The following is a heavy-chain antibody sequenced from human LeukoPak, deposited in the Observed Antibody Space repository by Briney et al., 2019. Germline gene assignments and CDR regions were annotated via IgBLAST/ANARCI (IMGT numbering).Heavy chain of an antibody. CDR1: GGSFSGYY. D-gene: IGHD3-22*01. V-gene: IGHV4-34*01. CDR2: INHSGST. J-gene: IGHJ4*02. CDR3: ASYYDSSGYYHYYFDY. Sequence: SETLSLTCAVYGGSFSGYYWSWIRQPPGKGLEWIGEINHSGSTNYNPSLKSRVTISVDTSKNQFSLKLSSVTAADTAVYYCASYYDSSGYYHYYFDYWGQGTLVTVSS.